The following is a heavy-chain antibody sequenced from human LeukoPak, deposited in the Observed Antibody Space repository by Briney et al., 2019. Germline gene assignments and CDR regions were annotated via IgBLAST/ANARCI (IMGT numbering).Heavy chain of an antibody. D-gene: IGHD2-15*01. V-gene: IGHV4-34*01. J-gene: IGHJ4*03. CDR2: INHSGST. Sequence: PSEALSLTCAVYGGSFSGYYWSWVRQPPGKGLEWIGEINHSGSTNYNPSLKSRVTISVDTSKNQFSLKLSSVTAADTAVYYCATGYCRGGSCYLPFDYWGKGPWSPSPQ. CDR1: GGSFSGYY. CDR3: ATGYCRGGSCYLPFDY.